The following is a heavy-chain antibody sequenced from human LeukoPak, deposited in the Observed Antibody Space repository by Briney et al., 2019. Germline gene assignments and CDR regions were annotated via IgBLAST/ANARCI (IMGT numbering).Heavy chain of an antibody. CDR2: ISVSGGRT. CDR3: AKDRIAAATMGALNY. J-gene: IGHJ4*02. V-gene: IGHV3-23*01. CDR1: GFTFRTSA. D-gene: IGHD6-13*01. Sequence: GGSLRLSCAASGFTFRTSAMSWVRQARGQRLEWIAAISVSGGRTYYADSVQGRFTISTDKSTNTLYLQMNSLRAADTAVVYCAKDRIAAATMGALNYWGQGTLVTVSS.